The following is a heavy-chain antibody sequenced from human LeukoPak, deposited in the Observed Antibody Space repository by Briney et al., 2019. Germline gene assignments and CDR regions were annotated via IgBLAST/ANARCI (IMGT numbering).Heavy chain of an antibody. CDR2: INHSGST. D-gene: IGHD3-10*01. CDR1: SGSFSGYY. V-gene: IGHV4-34*01. J-gene: IGHJ4*02. CDR3: ARVPSPTYYYGSGSYSPFDY. Sequence: SETLSLTCAVYSGSFSGYYWSWIRQPPGKGLEWIGEINHSGSTNYSPSLESRVTISVDTSKNQFSLKLGSVTAADTAVYYCARVPSPTYYYGSGSYSPFDYWGQGTLVTVSS.